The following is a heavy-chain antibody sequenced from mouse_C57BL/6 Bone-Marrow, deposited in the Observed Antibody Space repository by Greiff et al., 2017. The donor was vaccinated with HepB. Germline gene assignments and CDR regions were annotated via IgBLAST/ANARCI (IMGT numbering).Heavy chain of an antibody. V-gene: IGHV1-12*01. CDR1: GYTFTSYN. CDR3: ARGQGVVAYYYAMDY. D-gene: IGHD1-1*01. Sequence: QVQLQQSGAERVRPRASVKMSCKASGYTFTSYNMHWVKQTPRQGLEWIGAIYPGNGDTSYNQKFKGKATLTVDKSTSTAYMQLSSLTSEDSAVYFCARGQGVVAYYYAMDYWGQGTSVTVSS. J-gene: IGHJ4*01. CDR2: IYPGNGDT.